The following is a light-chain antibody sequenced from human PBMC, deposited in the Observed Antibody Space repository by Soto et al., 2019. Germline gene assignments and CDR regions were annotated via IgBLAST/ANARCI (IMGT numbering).Light chain of an antibody. CDR2: DVS. V-gene: IGLV2-14*01. Sequence: QSARTQPASVSGSPGQSITISCTGTSSDVGTYNYVSWYQHRPGKAPKLMIYDVSYRPSGVSNRFSGSKSANTASLTISGLQAEDEADYYCSSYTTINTQVFGGGTKLTVL. J-gene: IGLJ3*02. CDR1: SSDVGTYNY. CDR3: SSYTTINTQV.